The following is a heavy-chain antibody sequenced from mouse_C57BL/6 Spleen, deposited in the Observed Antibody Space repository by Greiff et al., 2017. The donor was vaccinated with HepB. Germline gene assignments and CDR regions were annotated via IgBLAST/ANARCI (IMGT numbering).Heavy chain of an antibody. Sequence: VQLQQPGAELVKPGASVKMSCKASGYTFTSYWITWVKQRPGQGLEWIGDIYPGSGSTNYNEKFKSKATLTVDTSSSTAYMQLSSLTSEDAAVYYCARKGWVKEAYFDYWGQGTTLTVSS. CDR1: GYTFTSYW. CDR2: IYPGSGST. CDR3: ARKGWVKEAYFDY. V-gene: IGHV1-55*01. D-gene: IGHD1-1*02. J-gene: IGHJ2*01.